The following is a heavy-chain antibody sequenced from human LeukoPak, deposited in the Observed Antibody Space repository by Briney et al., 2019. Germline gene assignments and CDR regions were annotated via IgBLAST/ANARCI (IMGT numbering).Heavy chain of an antibody. Sequence: SETLSLTCTVSGGSISSGSYYWSWIRQPAGKGLEWIGRIYTSGSTNYNPSLKSRVTISVDTSKNQFSLKLSSVTAADTGVYYCARDRVAWFDPWGQGTLVTVSS. V-gene: IGHV4-61*02. CDR1: GGSISSGSYY. J-gene: IGHJ5*02. CDR2: IYTSGST. CDR3: ARDRVAWFDP.